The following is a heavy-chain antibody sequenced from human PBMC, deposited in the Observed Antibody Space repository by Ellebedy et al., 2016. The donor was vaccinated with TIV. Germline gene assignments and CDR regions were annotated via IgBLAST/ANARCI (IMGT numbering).Heavy chain of an antibody. CDR3: ARGLYYDSSGYYGY. CDR1: GYTFTSYG. D-gene: IGHD3-22*01. J-gene: IGHJ4*02. Sequence: ASVKVSCKASGYTFTSYGISWVRQAPGQGLEWMGWISAYNGNTNYEQKLQGRVTMTTDTSTSTAYMELRSLRSDDTAVYYCARGLYYDSSGYYGYWGQGTLVTVSS. CDR2: ISAYNGNT. V-gene: IGHV1-18*04.